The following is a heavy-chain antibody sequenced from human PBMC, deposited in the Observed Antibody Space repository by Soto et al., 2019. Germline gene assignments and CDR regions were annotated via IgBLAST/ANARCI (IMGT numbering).Heavy chain of an antibody. CDR3: ARDIGGDYGDYVGAFDI. CDR1: GGSISSGGYY. D-gene: IGHD4-17*01. CDR2: IYYSGST. V-gene: IGHV4-31*03. J-gene: IGHJ3*02. Sequence: QVQLQESGPGLVKPSQTLSLTCTVSGGSISSGGYYWSWIRQHPGKGLEWIGYIYYSGSTYYNPSLKSRVTLSVDTSKDQVSLKLSSVTAADTAVYYCARDIGGDYGDYVGAFDIWGQGTMVTVSS.